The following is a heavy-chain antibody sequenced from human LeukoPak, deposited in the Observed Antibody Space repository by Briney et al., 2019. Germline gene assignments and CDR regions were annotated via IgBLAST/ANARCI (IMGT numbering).Heavy chain of an antibody. CDR1: GFTFSSYA. J-gene: IGHJ4*02. CDR3: AKARRRDGYNYFVY. CDR2: ISGSGGST. D-gene: IGHD5-24*01. Sequence: QPGGSLRLSCAASGFTFSSYAMSWVRQAPGKGLEWVSAISGSGGSTYYADSVKGRFTISRDNSKNTLYLQMNSPRAEDTAVYYCAKARRRDGYNYFVYWGQGTLVTVSS. V-gene: IGHV3-23*01.